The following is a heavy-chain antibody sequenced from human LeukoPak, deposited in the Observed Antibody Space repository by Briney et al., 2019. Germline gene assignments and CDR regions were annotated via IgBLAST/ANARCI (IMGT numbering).Heavy chain of an antibody. J-gene: IGHJ3*02. V-gene: IGHV3-48*01. CDR2: ISSSSSTI. CDR1: GFTFSSYS. D-gene: IGHD1-26*01. Sequence: PGGSLRLSCAASGFTFSSYSMNWVRQAPGKGLEWVSYISSSSSTIYYADSVKGRFTISRDNAKNSLYLQMNSLRAEDTAVYYCARDLDVIVGATDAFDIWGQGTMVTVSS. CDR3: ARDLDVIVGATDAFDI.